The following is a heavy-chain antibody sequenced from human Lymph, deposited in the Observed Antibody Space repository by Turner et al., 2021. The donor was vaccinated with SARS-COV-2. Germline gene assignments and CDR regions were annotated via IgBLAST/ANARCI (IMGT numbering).Heavy chain of an antibody. CDR2: MNPNSGNT. CDR1: GYTFTSYD. V-gene: IGHV1-8*02. D-gene: IGHD1-26*01. Sequence: QVQLVQSGAEVKKPGASVKVSCKAPGYTFTSYDSNWVRQATGQGLEGMGWMNPNSGNTGYAQKFQGRVTMTRNTSISTAYMELSSLRSEDTAVYYCARGRYSGGGMDVWGQGTTVTVSS. CDR3: ARGRYSGGGMDV. J-gene: IGHJ6*02.